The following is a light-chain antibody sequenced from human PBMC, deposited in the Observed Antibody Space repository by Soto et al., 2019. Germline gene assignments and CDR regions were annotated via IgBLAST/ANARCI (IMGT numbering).Light chain of an antibody. Sequence: DVEMSQSHSTLSGSVGDRVTITCRASQSISSWLAWYQQKPGKAPKVLIFDASSLESGVPSRFSGSGSATEFTLTIISLQPDDFATYYCQQYTTHPWRFGQGTKAAIK. V-gene: IGKV1-5*01. CDR2: DAS. CDR1: QSISSW. CDR3: QQYTTHPWR. J-gene: IGKJ1*01.